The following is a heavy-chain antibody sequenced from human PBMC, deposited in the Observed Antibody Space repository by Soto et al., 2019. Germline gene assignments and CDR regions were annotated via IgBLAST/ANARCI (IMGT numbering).Heavy chain of an antibody. CDR3: ARYNNDFWSLYPLAFDY. D-gene: IGHD3-3*01. CDR1: GGSLTKSY. Sequence: PSETLSLTCTVSGGSLTKSYWSWIRQPAGKGVEGIGRVSTSGNVVSKASLRSRLTMSVDTSKKQFSLRLTSVTAADTAVYYCARYNNDFWSLYPLAFDYWGQGALVTVSS. V-gene: IGHV4-4*07. CDR2: VSTSGNV. J-gene: IGHJ4*02.